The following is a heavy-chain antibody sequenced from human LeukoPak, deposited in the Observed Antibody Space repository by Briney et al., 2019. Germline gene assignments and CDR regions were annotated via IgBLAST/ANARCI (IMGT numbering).Heavy chain of an antibody. CDR3: ANPLHGDLPQFDY. CDR1: GFTFSSYS. D-gene: IGHD4-17*01. J-gene: IGHJ4*02. V-gene: IGHV3-48*04. Sequence: PGGSLRLSCAASGFTFSSYSMNWVRQAPGKGLEWVSYISSSSSTIYYADSVKGRFTISRDNAKNSLYLQMNSLRAEDTAVYYCANPLHGDLPQFDYWGQGTLVTVSS. CDR2: ISSSSSTI.